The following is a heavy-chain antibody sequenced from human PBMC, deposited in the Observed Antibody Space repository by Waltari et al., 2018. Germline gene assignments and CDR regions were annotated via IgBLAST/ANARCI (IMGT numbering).Heavy chain of an antibody. V-gene: IGHV3-7*01. D-gene: IGHD4-17*01. Sequence: VQLEESGGGLVQPGGSLSPSCGAPGFVFPDYWMTWAGQAPGKGLEWVDSIRQNGSDPDYVDSVKGRFTISRDNTKKTVFLQMTSLRADDSAIYYCATNRLLDYWGRGVLVTVSS. CDR1: GFVFPDYW. CDR2: IRQNGSDP. J-gene: IGHJ4*02. CDR3: ATNRLLDY.